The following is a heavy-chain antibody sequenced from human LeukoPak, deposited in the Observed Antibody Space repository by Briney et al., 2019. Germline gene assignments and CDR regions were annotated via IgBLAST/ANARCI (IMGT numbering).Heavy chain of an antibody. Sequence: GGSLRLSCAASGFTFDEFGMTWVRQVPGKGLEWVSSISSSGDYIYYADSLKGRFTISRDNAKNSLFLQMNSLRAEDTAVYYCARDGVPAYYYAMDVWGQGTTVTVSS. CDR2: ISSSGDYI. D-gene: IGHD3-16*01. J-gene: IGHJ6*02. CDR1: GFTFDEFG. CDR3: ARDGVPAYYYAMDV. V-gene: IGHV3-21*01.